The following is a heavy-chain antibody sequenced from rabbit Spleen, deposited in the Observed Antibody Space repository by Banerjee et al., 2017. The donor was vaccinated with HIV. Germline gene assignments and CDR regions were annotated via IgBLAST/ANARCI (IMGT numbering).Heavy chain of an antibody. CDR2: IDPIFSST. CDR1: GFDLSNYG. V-gene: IGHV1S7*01. CDR3: VRDYRFYFNL. J-gene: IGHJ4*01. Sequence: QLKETGGGLVQPGGSLKLSCKASGFDLSNYGVTWVRQAPGKGLEWIGYIDPIFSSTHYASWVNGRFTISSHNAQNTLYLQLNSLTAADTATYFCVRDYRFYFNLWGQGTLVTVS. D-gene: IGHD7-1*01.